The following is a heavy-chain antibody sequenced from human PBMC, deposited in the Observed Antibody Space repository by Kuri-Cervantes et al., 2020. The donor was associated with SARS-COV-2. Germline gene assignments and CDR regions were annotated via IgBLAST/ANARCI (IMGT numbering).Heavy chain of an antibody. CDR2: IVVGSGNT. J-gene: IGHJ2*01. D-gene: IGHD6-13*01. Sequence: SVKVSCKASGFTFTSSAMQWVRQARGQRLEWIGWIVVGSGNTNYAQKFQERVTITRDMSTSTAYMELSSLRSEDTAVYYCAAGRTYGSSGRGGYFDLWGRGTLVTVSS. V-gene: IGHV1-58*02. CDR1: GFTFTSSA. CDR3: AAGRTYGSSGRGGYFDL.